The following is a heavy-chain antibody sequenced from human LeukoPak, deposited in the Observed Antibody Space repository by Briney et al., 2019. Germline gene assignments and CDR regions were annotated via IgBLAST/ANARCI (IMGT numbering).Heavy chain of an antibody. CDR2: INPSGGST. CDR1: GYTFTSYY. D-gene: IGHD6-13*01. Sequence: ASVKVSCKASGYTFTSYYMHWVRQAPGQGLEWMGIINPSGGSTSYARKFQGRVTMTRDTSTSTVYMELSSLRSEDTAVYYCATGIATAGVVDYWGQGTLVTVSS. J-gene: IGHJ4*02. V-gene: IGHV1-46*01. CDR3: ATGIATAGVVDY.